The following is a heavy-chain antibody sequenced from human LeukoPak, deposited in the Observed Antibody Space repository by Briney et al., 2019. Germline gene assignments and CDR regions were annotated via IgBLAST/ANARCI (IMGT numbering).Heavy chain of an antibody. V-gene: IGHV4-31*03. Sequence: PSENLSLTCTVSGGSISSGGYYWSWIRQHPGKGLEWIGYIYYSGSTYYNPSLKSRVTISVGTSKNQFSLKLSSVTAADTAVYYCARSGSSWYWSSVDYWGQGTLVTVSS. CDR1: GGSISSGGYY. D-gene: IGHD6-13*01. CDR3: ARSGSSWYWSSVDY. J-gene: IGHJ4*02. CDR2: IYYSGST.